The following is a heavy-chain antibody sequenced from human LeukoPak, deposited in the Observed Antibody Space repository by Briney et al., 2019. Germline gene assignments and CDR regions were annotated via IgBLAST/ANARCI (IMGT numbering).Heavy chain of an antibody. J-gene: IGHJ3*02. D-gene: IGHD6-19*01. Sequence: ASVKVSFKASGYTFTSYGISWVRQAPGQGLEWMGWISSYNGNTNYAQKLQGRVTMSTDTSTGTAYMELRSLRSDDTAVYYCARRVAVARRDAFDIWGQGQWSPSLQ. CDR2: ISSYNGNT. CDR1: GYTFTSYG. V-gene: IGHV1-18*01. CDR3: ARRVAVARRDAFDI.